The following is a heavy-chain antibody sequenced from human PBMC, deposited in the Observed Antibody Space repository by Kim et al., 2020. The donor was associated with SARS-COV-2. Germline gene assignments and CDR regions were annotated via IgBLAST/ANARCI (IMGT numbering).Heavy chain of an antibody. CDR3: ASLGIAEGAFDI. J-gene: IGHJ3*02. D-gene: IGHD6-13*01. Sequence: NPSRHSRVTIPVDTSKNQFSLKLSSVTAADTAVYYCASLGIAEGAFDIWGQGTMVTVSS. V-gene: IGHV4-4*09.